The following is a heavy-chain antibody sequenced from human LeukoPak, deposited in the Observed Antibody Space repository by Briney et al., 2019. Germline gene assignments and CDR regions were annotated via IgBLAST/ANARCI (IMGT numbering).Heavy chain of an antibody. CDR2: ISSSGSTI. CDR3: ARKFGSYYSDY. D-gene: IGHD1-26*01. Sequence: NPGGSLRLSCAASGFTFSDYYMSWMRQAPGKGLEWVSYISSSGSTIYYSDSVKVRFTVSRDNSKNTLYLQVNSLRAEDTAVYYCARKFGSYYSDYWGQGTLVTVSS. J-gene: IGHJ4*02. CDR1: GFTFSDYY. V-gene: IGHV3-11*04.